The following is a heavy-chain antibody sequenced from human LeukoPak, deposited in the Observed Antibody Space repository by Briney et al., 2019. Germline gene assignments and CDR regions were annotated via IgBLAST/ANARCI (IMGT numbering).Heavy chain of an antibody. CDR3: AREPTGSSGWPTGWFDP. CDR2: INHSGST. Sequence: SETLSLTCAVYGGSFSGYYWSWIRQPPGKGLEWIGEINHSGSTNYNPSLKSRVTISVDTSKNQFSLKLSSVTAADTAVYYCAREPTGSSGWPTGWFDPWGQGTLVTVSS. V-gene: IGHV4-34*01. D-gene: IGHD6-19*01. J-gene: IGHJ5*02. CDR1: GGSFSGYY.